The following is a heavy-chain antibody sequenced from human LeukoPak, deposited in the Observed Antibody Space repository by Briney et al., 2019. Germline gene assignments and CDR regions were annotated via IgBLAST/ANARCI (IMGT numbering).Heavy chain of an antibody. CDR1: SGSISTSTYY. V-gene: IGHV4-39*07. D-gene: IGHD3-3*01. CDR2: IYYSGST. J-gene: IGHJ4*02. Sequence: PSETLSLTCTVSSGSISTSTYYWGWFRQPPGQGLEWIGNIYYSGSTYYNPSLKSRITILVDTSKNQFSLKLNSVTAADTAVYYCARVSTNWDFWSGYADYWGQGTLVTVSS. CDR3: ARVSTNWDFWSGYADY.